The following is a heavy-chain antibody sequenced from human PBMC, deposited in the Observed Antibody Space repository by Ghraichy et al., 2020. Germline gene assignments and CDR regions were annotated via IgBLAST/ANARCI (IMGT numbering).Heavy chain of an antibody. Sequence: GGSLRLSCEASGFTFSSYAMHWVRQAPGKGLEWVALIWYDGSNKYYADSVKVRFTISRDNSKNTLYLQMNSLRVEDTAVYYCARDGYYYDSSGYRNYFDSWGQGTLVTVSS. J-gene: IGHJ4*02. CDR2: IWYDGSNK. CDR3: ARDGYYYDSSGYRNYFDS. V-gene: IGHV3-33*08. D-gene: IGHD3-22*01. CDR1: GFTFSSYA.